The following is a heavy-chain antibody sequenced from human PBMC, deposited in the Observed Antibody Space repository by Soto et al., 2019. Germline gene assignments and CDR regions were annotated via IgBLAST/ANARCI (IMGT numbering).Heavy chain of an antibody. CDR2: ILHDGNNR. CDR1: GFTFSNYI. J-gene: IGHJ4*02. D-gene: IGHD2-21*01. CDR3: ARFIKRRPYCDLGY. V-gene: IGHV3-30-3*01. Sequence: GGSLRLSCAASGFTFSNYILHWFRQAPGKGLEWVAMILHDGNNRYYADSVKGRFTISRDNSKSTLYLQVDSLRTEDTAVYYCARFIKRRPYCDLGYGGQAPLLTLST.